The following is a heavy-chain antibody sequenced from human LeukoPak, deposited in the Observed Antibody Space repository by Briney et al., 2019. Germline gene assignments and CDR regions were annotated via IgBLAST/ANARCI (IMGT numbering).Heavy chain of an antibody. CDR1: GFTFSSYS. J-gene: IGHJ4*02. Sequence: PGGSLRLSCAASGFTFSSYSMNWVRQAPGKGLEWVSAISGSGGSTYYADSVKGRFTISRDNSKNTLYLQMNSLRAEDTAVYYCAKDHNPGIAAAGPSFDYWGQGTLVTVSS. CDR2: ISGSGGST. CDR3: AKDHNPGIAAAGPSFDY. D-gene: IGHD6-13*01. V-gene: IGHV3-23*01.